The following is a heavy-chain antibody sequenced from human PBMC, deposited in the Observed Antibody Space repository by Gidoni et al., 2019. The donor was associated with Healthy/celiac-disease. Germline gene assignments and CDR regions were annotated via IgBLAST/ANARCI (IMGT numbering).Heavy chain of an antibody. J-gene: IGHJ4*02. V-gene: IGHV4-59*01. Sequence: QVQLQESGPGLVKPPETLSLPCTVSGGSISSYYWSWIRQPPGTGLEWIGYIYYSGSTNYNPSLKSRVTISVDTSKNQFSLKLGSVTAADAAVYYCARGGYGDYWGQGTLVTVSS. CDR1: GGSISSYY. D-gene: IGHD1-1*01. CDR3: ARGGYGDY. CDR2: IYYSGST.